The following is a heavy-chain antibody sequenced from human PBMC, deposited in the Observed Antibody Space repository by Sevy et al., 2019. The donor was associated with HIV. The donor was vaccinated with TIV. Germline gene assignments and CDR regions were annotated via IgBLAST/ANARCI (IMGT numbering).Heavy chain of an antibody. J-gene: IGHJ4*02. CDR3: ARDLEFYDYGDYGPAFMPDY. Sequence: GGSLRLSCAASGFTFSTYGMHWVRQAPGKGLEWVAVIWFDESNTYYAYSVKGRFTISRDIANNTLHLQMNSLRAEDTAVYYCARDLEFYDYGDYGPAFMPDYWGQGTLVTVSS. CDR2: IWFDESNT. D-gene: IGHD4-17*01. CDR1: GFTFSTYG. V-gene: IGHV3-33*01.